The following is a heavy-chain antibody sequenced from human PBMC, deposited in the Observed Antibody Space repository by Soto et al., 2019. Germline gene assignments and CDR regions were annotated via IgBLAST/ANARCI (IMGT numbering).Heavy chain of an antibody. CDR3: TVGHYGD. Sequence: EVQLVASGGGLVKPGGSLRLSCPASGLTARDVYLSWVRQPPGKGLEWVGHVKREIVGGTIDYAAPVKGRFTISRDDSESTLYLQMNSLKTEDTAVYYCTVGHYGDWGQGTLVTVSP. D-gene: IGHD3-10*01. V-gene: IGHV3-15*01. J-gene: IGHJ4*02. CDR1: GLTARDVY. CDR2: VKREIVGGTI.